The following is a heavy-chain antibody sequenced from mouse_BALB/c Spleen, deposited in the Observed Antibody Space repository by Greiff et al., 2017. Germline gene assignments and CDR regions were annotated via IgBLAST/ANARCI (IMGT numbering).Heavy chain of an antibody. Sequence: EVKLVESGGGLVQPGGSLKLSCAASGFTFSSYTMSWVRQTPEKRLEWVAYISNGGGSTYYPDTVKGRFTISRDNAKNTLYLQMSSLKSEDTAMYYCARQKGYYGYWYFDVWGAGTTVTVSS. CDR3: ARQKGYYGYWYFDV. V-gene: IGHV5-12-2*01. J-gene: IGHJ1*01. D-gene: IGHD1-1*01. CDR1: GFTFSSYT. CDR2: ISNGGGST.